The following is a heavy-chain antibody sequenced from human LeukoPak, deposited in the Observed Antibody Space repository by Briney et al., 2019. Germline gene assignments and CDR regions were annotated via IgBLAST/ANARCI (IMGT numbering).Heavy chain of an antibody. CDR2: INAGNGNT. Sequence: ASVKVSCKASGYTFTSYAMHWVRQAPGQRLEWMGWINAGNGNTKYSQKFQGRVTITRDTSASTAYMELRSLRSEDTAVYYCARTKHPNCSGGSCYSTRFDPWGQGTLVTVSS. CDR1: GYTFTSYA. J-gene: IGHJ5*02. CDR3: ARTKHPNCSGGSCYSTRFDP. V-gene: IGHV1-3*01. D-gene: IGHD2-15*01.